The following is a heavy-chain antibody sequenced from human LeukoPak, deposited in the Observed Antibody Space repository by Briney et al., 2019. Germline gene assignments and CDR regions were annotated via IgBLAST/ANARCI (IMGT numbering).Heavy chain of an antibody. J-gene: IGHJ4*02. Sequence: GGSLRLSCSASGFTFSRYAMHWVRQAPGKGLEYVSAISSNGGSTYYADSVKSRFTISRDNSKNTLYLQMSSLRAEGTAVYYCVKDGSGNYYTYYFDYWGQGTLVTVSS. CDR1: GFTFSRYA. D-gene: IGHD3-10*01. V-gene: IGHV3-64D*06. CDR3: VKDGSGNYYTYYFDY. CDR2: ISSNGGST.